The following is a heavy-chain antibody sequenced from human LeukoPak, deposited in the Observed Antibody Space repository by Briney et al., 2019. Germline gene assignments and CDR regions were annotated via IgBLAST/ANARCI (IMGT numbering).Heavy chain of an antibody. CDR2: ISGSGVST. CDR1: GFSVSSNY. CDR3: AKAGSGWIFDN. V-gene: IGHV3-23*01. J-gene: IGHJ4*02. Sequence: GGSLRLSCAASGFSVSSNYLSWVRQAPGKGLEWVSGISGSGVSTYYADSVKGRFTISRDNSKNTLYLQMNSLRAEDTAVYHCAKAGSGWIFDNWGQGTLVTVSS. D-gene: IGHD6-25*01.